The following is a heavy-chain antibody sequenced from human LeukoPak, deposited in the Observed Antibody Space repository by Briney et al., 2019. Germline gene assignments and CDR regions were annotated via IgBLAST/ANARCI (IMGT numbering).Heavy chain of an antibody. CDR1: GFTFSTNA. D-gene: IGHD1-1*01. CDR2: VSVGDTT. CDR3: ARDTSSNWASDY. Sequence: GGSLRLSCAASGFTFSTNAMSWVRQPPGKGLEWVSSVSVGDTTYYADSVKGRFTISRDSSRDTLYLQMNSLRAEDTAFYYCARDTSSNWASDYWGQGTLVTVSS. J-gene: IGHJ4*02. V-gene: IGHV3-23*01.